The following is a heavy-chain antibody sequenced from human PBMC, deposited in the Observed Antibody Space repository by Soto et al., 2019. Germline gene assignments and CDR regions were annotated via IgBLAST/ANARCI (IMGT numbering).Heavy chain of an antibody. V-gene: IGHV1-69*01. D-gene: IGHD2-2*01. Sequence: QVQLVQSGAEVKKPGSSVKVSCKASGGTFSSYAISWVRQAPGQGLEWMGGIIPISGTATYAQKFQGRVTNTADESTTAASMELSSLRSEDTAVYYCARSQGSSTSLEIYYYYYYGMDVWGQGTTVTVSS. CDR3: ARSQGSSTSLEIYYYYYYGMDV. CDR2: IIPISGTA. CDR1: GGTFSSYA. J-gene: IGHJ6*02.